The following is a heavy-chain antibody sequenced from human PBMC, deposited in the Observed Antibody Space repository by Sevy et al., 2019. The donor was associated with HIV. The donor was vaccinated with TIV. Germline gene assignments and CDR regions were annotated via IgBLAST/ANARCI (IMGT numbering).Heavy chain of an antibody. CDR1: GFTFGDYY. V-gene: IGHV3-11*06. CDR2: ISSGSSYT. CDR3: AKDSRVYSSSHLDY. J-gene: IGHJ4*02. Sequence: GGSLRLSCAASGFTFGDYYMSWIRQAPGKGLEWVSYISSGSSYTNYADSVKGRFTISRDNARNSLYLQMNSLRAEDSAVYYCAKDSRVYSSSHLDYWGQGIRVTVSS. D-gene: IGHD6-13*01.